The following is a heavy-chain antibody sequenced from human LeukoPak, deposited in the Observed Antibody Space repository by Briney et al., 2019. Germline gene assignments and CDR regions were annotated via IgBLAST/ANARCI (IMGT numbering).Heavy chain of an antibody. D-gene: IGHD5-12*01. CDR3: ATSPYSGYVGSEVMTTDY. V-gene: IGHV4-61*02. CDR1: GGSISSGNFH. CDR2: IHASGST. Sequence: SETLSLTCTVSGGSISSGNFHWSWIRQPAGEGLEWIGRIHASGSTTYNPSLQSRVTISVDTSKNQFSLKLTSVTAADTAVYYCATSPYSGYVGSEVMTTDYWGQGTLVTVSS. J-gene: IGHJ4*02.